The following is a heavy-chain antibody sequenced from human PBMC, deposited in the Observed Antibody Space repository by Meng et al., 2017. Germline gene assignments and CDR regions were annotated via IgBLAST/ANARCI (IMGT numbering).Heavy chain of an antibody. D-gene: IGHD3-16*01. V-gene: IGHV1-2*02. Sequence: QVQLVQSVAQVKMPGTPAKVSCKVSGYTFIGHYLHWVRQAPGQGLEWMGLINPNSGGTSYAQKFQSRVTMTWDTSVRTAFMELKMLKADDAALYYCARVGVGAPFDYWGQGTLVTVSS. CDR1: GYTFIGHY. CDR3: ARVGVGAPFDY. CDR2: INPNSGGT. J-gene: IGHJ4*02.